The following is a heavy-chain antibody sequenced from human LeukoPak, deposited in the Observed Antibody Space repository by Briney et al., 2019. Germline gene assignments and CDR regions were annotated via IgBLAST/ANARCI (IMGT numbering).Heavy chain of an antibody. Sequence: GGSLRLSCAASGFTFSSYWMSWVRQAPGKGLEWVANIKQDGSEKYYVDSVKGRFTISRDNAKNSLYLQMNSLRAEDTAVYYCARRGGSLGAIGHDAFEIWGQGTMVIVYS. CDR2: IKQDGSEK. V-gene: IGHV3-7*01. CDR1: GFTFSSYW. J-gene: IGHJ3*02. CDR3: ARRGGSLGAIGHDAFEI. D-gene: IGHD3-16*01.